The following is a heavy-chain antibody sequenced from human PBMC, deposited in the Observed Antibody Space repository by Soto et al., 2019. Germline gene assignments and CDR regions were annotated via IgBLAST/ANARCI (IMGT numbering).Heavy chain of an antibody. D-gene: IGHD3-10*01. V-gene: IGHV1-69*02. J-gene: IGHJ4*02. Sequence: QVQLVQSGAEVKKPGSSVKVSCKASGGTFSSYTISWVRQAPGQGLEWMGRIIPILGIANYAQKFQGRVTITADKSTSTAYMELSSLRSEDTAVYYCASSTMVRGDDYWGQGTLVTVSS. CDR2: IIPILGIA. CDR3: ASSTMVRGDDY. CDR1: GGTFSSYT.